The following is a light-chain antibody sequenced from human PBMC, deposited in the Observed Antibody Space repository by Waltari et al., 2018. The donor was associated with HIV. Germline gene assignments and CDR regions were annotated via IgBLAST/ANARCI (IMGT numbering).Light chain of an antibody. CDR1: QRISNY. CDR2: ASS. Sequence: DIQMTQTPSSLSASVGDRVTLTCRASQRISNYFSWYKYKPGKAPKLLLYASSSLQSGVPSRFSGSGSGTDFTLTISSLQPEDFAAYYCQQSYDTPWTFGQGTRVEV. V-gene: IGKV1-39*01. CDR3: QQSYDTPWT. J-gene: IGKJ1*01.